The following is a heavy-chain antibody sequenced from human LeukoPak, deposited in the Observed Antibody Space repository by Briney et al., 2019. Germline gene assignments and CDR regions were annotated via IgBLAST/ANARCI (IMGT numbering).Heavy chain of an antibody. CDR3: ARVSNTYYYDSSGYYRVCYFDY. Sequence: SETLSLTCAVYGGSFSGYYWGWIRQPPGKGLEWIGEINHSGSTNYNPSLKSRVTISVDTSKNQFSLKLSSVTAADTAVYYCARVSNTYYYDSSGYYRVCYFDYWGQGTLVTVSS. D-gene: IGHD3-22*01. V-gene: IGHV4-34*01. CDR2: INHSGST. CDR1: GGSFSGYY. J-gene: IGHJ4*02.